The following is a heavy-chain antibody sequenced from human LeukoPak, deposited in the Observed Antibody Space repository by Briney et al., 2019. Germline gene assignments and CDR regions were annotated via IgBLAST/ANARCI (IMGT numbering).Heavy chain of an antibody. D-gene: IGHD1-1*01. CDR1: GFTFSSYA. Sequence: QSGGSLRLSCAASGFTFSSYAMSWVRQAPGKGLEWVSAITGGGGGTYYADSVKGRFTISRDNSKNTLYLQMNSLGAEDTAVYYCAKRGNGPFFDYWGQGTLVTVSS. CDR3: AKRGNGPFFDY. J-gene: IGHJ4*02. CDR2: ITGGGGGT. V-gene: IGHV3-23*01.